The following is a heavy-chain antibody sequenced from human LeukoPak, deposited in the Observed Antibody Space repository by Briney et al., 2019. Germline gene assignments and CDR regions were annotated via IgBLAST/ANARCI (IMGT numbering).Heavy chain of an antibody. D-gene: IGHD6-19*01. CDR2: IYSGGAT. V-gene: IGHV3-53*01. J-gene: IGHJ2*01. Sequence: GGSLRLSCSASGFTVSSNYMHWVRQAPGKGLEWVSMIYSGGATYYADSVRGRFTISRDNSMNMLHLQVNSLRVEDTAVYYCARATKAVADFDLWGRGALVTVSS. CDR3: ARATKAVADFDL. CDR1: GFTVSSNY.